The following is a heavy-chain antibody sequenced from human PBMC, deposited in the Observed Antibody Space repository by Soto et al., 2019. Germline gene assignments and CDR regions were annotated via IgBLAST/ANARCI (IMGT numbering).Heavy chain of an antibody. CDR1: GFTFSSYA. J-gene: IGHJ4*02. CDR3: AKPRQIVGAPKY. CDR2: ISSSGGGT. Sequence: EVQLLESGGGLVQPGGSLRLSCTASGFTFSSYAMSWVRQAPGRGLEWVSAISSSGGGTYYADSVRGRFTISRDSSKNTLYLQMNSLRAEDTAVYYCAKPRQIVGAPKYWCQGTLVTVSS. D-gene: IGHD1-26*01. V-gene: IGHV3-23*01.